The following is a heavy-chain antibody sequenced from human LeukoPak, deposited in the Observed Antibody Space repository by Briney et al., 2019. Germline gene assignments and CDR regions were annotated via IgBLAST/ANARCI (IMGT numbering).Heavy chain of an antibody. V-gene: IGHV3-23*01. J-gene: IGHJ4*02. CDR1: GFTFSSYA. D-gene: IGHD3-3*01. CDR2: ISGSGGST. Sequence: GGSLRLSCAASGFTFSSYAMSWVRQAPGKGVEWVSAISGSGGSTYYADSVKGRFTISRDNSKNTLYLQMNSLRAEDTAVYYCAKDKAYDFWSGYTRHTFDYWGQGTLVTVSS. CDR3: AKDKAYDFWSGYTRHTFDY.